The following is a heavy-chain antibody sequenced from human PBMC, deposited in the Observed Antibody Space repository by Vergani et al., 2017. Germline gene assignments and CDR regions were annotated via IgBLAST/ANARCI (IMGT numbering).Heavy chain of an antibody. CDR1: GFTFSSYG. V-gene: IGHV3-33*01. CDR2: IWYDGSNK. J-gene: IGHJ4*02. CDR3: ARGGNLVLRELLGDY. Sequence: QVQLVESGGGVVQPGRSLRLSCAASGFTFSSYGMHWVRQAPGKGLEWVAVIWYDGSNKFYADSVKGRFTISRDNCKNTLYLQMNSLRDEDTAVYYCARGGNLVLRELLGDYWGQGTLVTVSS. D-gene: IGHD1-26*01.